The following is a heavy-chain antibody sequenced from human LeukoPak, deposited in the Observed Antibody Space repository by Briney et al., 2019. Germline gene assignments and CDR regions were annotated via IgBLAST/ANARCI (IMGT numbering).Heavy chain of an antibody. CDR1: GFTFTSYG. V-gene: IGHV3-33*01. CDR3: ARDGIVLEPAAATAATGYYMDV. D-gene: IGHD2-2*01. J-gene: IGHJ6*03. Sequence: GGSLRLSCAASGFTFTSYGMHWVRQAPGKGLEWVAVIWYDGRTKYPVDSVKGRFTISRDNSKNTLYLQMNSLRAEDTAVYYCARDGIVLEPAAATAATGYYMDVWGKGTTVALSS. CDR2: IWYDGRTK.